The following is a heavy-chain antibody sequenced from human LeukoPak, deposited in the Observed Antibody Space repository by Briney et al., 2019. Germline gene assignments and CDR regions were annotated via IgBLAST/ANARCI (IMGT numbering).Heavy chain of an antibody. Sequence: GGSLRLSCAASGFTFSDYYMTWIRQAPGKGLEWVSFISTSGNVNYYADSVKGRFTISRDNAKNSLYLQMNSLRAEDTAVYYCASNEVTPYWGQGTLVTVSS. V-gene: IGHV3-11*04. CDR3: ASNEVTPY. D-gene: IGHD5-18*01. CDR1: GFTFSDYY. CDR2: ISTSGNVN. J-gene: IGHJ4*02.